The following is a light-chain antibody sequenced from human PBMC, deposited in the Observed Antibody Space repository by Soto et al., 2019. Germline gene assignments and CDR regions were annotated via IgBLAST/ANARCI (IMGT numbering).Light chain of an antibody. Sequence: DIVMTQSPLSLPVTPGEPASISCRSSQSLLHSNGYNYLDWYLQKPGQSPQLLIYLGSNRASGVPDRFRGSGSGTDFTLKISRVEAEDVGVYYCMPALQTPPTFGQGTKVEIK. CDR1: QSLLHSNGYNY. J-gene: IGKJ1*01. CDR3: MPALQTPPT. V-gene: IGKV2-28*01. CDR2: LGS.